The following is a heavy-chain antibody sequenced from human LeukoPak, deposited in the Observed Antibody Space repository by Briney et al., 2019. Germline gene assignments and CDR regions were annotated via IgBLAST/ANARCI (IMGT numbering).Heavy chain of an antibody. Sequence: GGSLRLSCAVSGFTVSTNYMSWVRQAPGKGLQWVSIIHRDGSTYYADSVKGRFTISRDNSKNTLYLQMNSLRAEDTAVYYCARANQVGATTAVCHYWGQGTLVTVSS. CDR3: ARANQVGATTAVCHY. CDR1: GFTVSTNY. V-gene: IGHV3-66*01. D-gene: IGHD1-26*01. J-gene: IGHJ4*02. CDR2: IHRDGST.